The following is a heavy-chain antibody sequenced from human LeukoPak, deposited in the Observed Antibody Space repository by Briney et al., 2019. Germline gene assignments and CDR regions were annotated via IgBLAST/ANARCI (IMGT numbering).Heavy chain of an antibody. V-gene: IGHV1-69*06. D-gene: IGHD1-1*01. CDR2: IIPIFGTA. CDR3: ARDGTYGNNWNDPDY. J-gene: IGHJ4*02. CDR1: GGTFGSYA. Sequence: GASVKVSCKASGGTFGSYAISWVRQAPGQGLEWIGGIIPIFGTANYAQKFQGRVTITADKSTSTAYMELSSLRSEDTAVYYCARDGTYGNNWNDPDYWGQGNLVTVSS.